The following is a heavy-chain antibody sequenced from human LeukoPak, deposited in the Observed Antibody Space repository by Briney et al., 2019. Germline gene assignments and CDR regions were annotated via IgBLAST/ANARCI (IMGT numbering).Heavy chain of an antibody. CDR2: IYYSGST. CDR3: ARQGDSSGYPYDY. V-gene: IGHV4-39*01. D-gene: IGHD3-22*01. CDR1: GGSISSSSYY. Sequence: SETLSLTCTVSGGSISSSSYYWGWIRQPPGKGLEWIGSIYYSGSTYYNPSLKSRVTISVDTSKNQFSLKLSSVTAADTAVYYCARQGDSSGYPYDYWGQGTLVTVSS. J-gene: IGHJ4*02.